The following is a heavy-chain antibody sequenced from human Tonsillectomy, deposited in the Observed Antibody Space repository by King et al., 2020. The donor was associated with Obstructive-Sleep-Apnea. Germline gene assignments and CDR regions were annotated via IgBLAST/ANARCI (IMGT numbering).Heavy chain of an antibody. Sequence: VQLVESGGDLVQPGGSLRLSCAASGLSFRSYYMTWVRQAPGKGLEWVANIEQDGSEKVYADSVRGRFTISRDNANNLLFLQMNNLRAEDTAMYFCAGCSGAGVHRYHYAMDVWGQGTTVTVS. CDR3: AGCSGAGVHRYHYAMDV. CDR1: GLSFRSYY. J-gene: IGHJ6*02. V-gene: IGHV3-7*01. CDR2: IEQDGSEK. D-gene: IGHD2-15*01.